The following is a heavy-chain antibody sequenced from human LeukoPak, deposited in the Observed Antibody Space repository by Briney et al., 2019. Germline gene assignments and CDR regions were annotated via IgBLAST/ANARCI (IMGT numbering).Heavy chain of an antibody. CDR3: ARSHYYAAGWNDY. J-gene: IGHJ4*02. D-gene: IGHD3-10*01. Sequence: SETLSLTCTVSGGSISSSSYYWGWIRQPPGEGLEWIGSIYYSGSTYYNPSLKSRVTISVDTSKNQFSLKLSSVTAADTAVYYCARSHYYAAGWNDYWGQGTLVTVSS. CDR2: IYYSGST. V-gene: IGHV4-39*01. CDR1: GGSISSSSYY.